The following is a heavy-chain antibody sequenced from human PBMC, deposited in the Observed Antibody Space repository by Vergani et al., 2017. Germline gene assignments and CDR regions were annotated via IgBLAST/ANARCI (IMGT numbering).Heavy chain of an antibody. J-gene: IGHJ3*02. V-gene: IGHV1-3*01. CDR1: GYTFTSYA. D-gene: IGHD4-17*01. Sequence: QVQLVQSGAEVQKPGASVKVSCKASGYTFTSYAMHWVRQAPGQRLEWMGWINAGNGNTKYSQKFQGRVTITRDTSASTDYMELSSLRSEDTAVYYCARSYGDYFAFDIWGQGTMVTVSS. CDR3: ARSYGDYFAFDI. CDR2: INAGNGNT.